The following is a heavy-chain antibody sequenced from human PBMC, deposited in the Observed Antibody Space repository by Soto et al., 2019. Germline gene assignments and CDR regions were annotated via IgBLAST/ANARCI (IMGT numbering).Heavy chain of an antibody. V-gene: IGHV3-7*05. CDR3: ARDGSTSWYSYDYHGMDV. Sequence: EVQLVESGGGLVQPGGSLRLSCGASGFTFRTYWLSWVRQVPGKGLEWVANINQDGSEKNYVDSVKGRFTISRDIAKNSLHLQMSSLRAEDTALYYCARDGSTSWYSYDYHGMDVWGQGTTVTVSS. J-gene: IGHJ6*02. CDR1: GFTFRTYW. CDR2: INQDGSEK. D-gene: IGHD5-18*01.